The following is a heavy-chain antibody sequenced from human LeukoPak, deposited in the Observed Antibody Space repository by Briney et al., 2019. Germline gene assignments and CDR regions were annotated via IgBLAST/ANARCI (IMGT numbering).Heavy chain of an antibody. J-gene: IGHJ3*02. CDR1: VFIFRVCR. CDR3: ARTVVEVGGASDVYDI. Sequence: GGPVTLLCTACVFIFRVCRVSCLRDAPGKGGVGVAYIRDYGGDTYYLDSVKVRFTISRDNAKNSVDLQMNSLRAGDTALYYCARTVVEVGGASDVYDIWGQGTMVTVSS. D-gene: IGHD2-2*01. CDR2: IRDYGGDT. V-gene: IGHV3-7*01.